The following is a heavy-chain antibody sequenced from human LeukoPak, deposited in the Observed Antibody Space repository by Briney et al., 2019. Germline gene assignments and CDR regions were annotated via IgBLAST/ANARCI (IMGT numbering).Heavy chain of an antibody. V-gene: IGHV3-11*05. Sequence: GGSLTLSCPLDAFLSTDFYTGCVRQSPGKGLEWLAYISPDGSYTTYGNSVKGRFVISRDNAKNSVSLQMNRLRVDDTAVYFRTSDPVSGVFDYWGQGARVTVS. CDR2: ISPDGSYT. CDR1: AFLSTDFY. J-gene: IGHJ4*02. CDR3: TSDPVSGVFDY. D-gene: IGHD6-19*01.